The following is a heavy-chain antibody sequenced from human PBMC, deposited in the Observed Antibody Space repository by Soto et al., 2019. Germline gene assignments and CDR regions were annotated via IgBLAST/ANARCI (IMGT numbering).Heavy chain of an antibody. V-gene: IGHV3-30-3*01. Sequence: LRLSCAASGFTFSSYAMHWVRQAPGKGLEWVAVISYDGSNKYYADSVKGRFTISRDNSKNTLNLQMNSLRAEDTAVYYCARDMATVTTSDAFDIWGQGTMVTVSS. CDR3: ARDMATVTTSDAFDI. J-gene: IGHJ3*02. D-gene: IGHD4-17*01. CDR1: GFTFSSYA. CDR2: ISYDGSNK.